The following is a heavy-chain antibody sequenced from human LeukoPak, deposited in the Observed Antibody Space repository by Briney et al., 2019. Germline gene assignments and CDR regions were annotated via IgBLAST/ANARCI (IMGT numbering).Heavy chain of an antibody. CDR2: ISSDGSSK. CDR3: ARDLRIQYGVFDN. J-gene: IGHJ4*02. D-gene: IGHD5-18*01. CDR1: GFTFNSYA. Sequence: QPGGSLRLSCAATGFTFNSYAMHWVRQAPGKGLEWVAIISSDGSSKYYADSVKGRFTISRDNSKNTLYLQMSSLRPEDTAVYHCARDLRIQYGVFDNWGQGTLVTVSS. V-gene: IGHV3-30*04.